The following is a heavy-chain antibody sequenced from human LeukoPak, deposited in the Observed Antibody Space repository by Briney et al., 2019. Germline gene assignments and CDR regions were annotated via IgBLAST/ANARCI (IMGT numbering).Heavy chain of an antibody. V-gene: IGHV3-30*18. D-gene: IGHD2-2*01. CDR3: AKSAGVTPALGLDAFDI. CDR2: ISYDGSNK. J-gene: IGHJ3*02. CDR1: GFTFSSYG. Sequence: GRSLRLSCAASGFTFSSYGMHWVRQAPGKGLEWVAVISYDGSNKYYADSVKGRSTISRDNSKNTLYLQMNSLRAEDTAVYYCAKSAGVTPALGLDAFDIWGQGTMVTVSS.